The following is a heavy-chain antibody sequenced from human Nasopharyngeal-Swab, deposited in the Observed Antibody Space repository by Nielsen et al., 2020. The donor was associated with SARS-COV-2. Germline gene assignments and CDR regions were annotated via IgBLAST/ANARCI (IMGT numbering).Heavy chain of an antibody. J-gene: IGHJ5*02. V-gene: IGHV4-30-4*01. CDR1: GASFNSGGFY. Sequence: SETLSLTCDVSGASFNSGGFYWRWIRQSPERGLEWIAYINYSGTTYYNPSLGSRLTISMDTSKNQFSLKLNSVTAADTAVYFCARGPMNMVTTWGQGTLVTVSS. CDR3: ARGPMNMVTT. CDR2: INYSGTT. D-gene: IGHD4/OR15-4a*01.